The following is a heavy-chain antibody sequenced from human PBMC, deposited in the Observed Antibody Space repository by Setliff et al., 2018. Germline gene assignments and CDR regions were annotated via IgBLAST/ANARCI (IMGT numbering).Heavy chain of an antibody. CDR1: GYSISSGYY. D-gene: IGHD3-10*01. Sequence: PSETLSLTCTVSGYSISSGYYWGWIRQPPGKGLEWIGDVNDSGSANYKPSDKSRLTISIDTSKNQLSLTLSSVTAADTAVYYCARGRYYGSGSYSLWGQGTLVTVSS. V-gene: IGHV4-38-2*02. CDR3: ARGRYYGSGSYSL. J-gene: IGHJ4*02. CDR2: VNDSGSA.